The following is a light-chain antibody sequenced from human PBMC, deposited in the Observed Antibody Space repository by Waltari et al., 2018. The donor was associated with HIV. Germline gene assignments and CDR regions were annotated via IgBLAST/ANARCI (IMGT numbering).Light chain of an antibody. J-gene: IGLJ2*01. CDR1: YSNIGTDV. CDR3: AAWDDSLNALL. V-gene: IGLV1-44*01. Sequence: QSVLTQPPSASGTPGQRVTISCSGSYSNIGTDVVNLYQQLPGTAPKLLIYSNNTRPSGGPSRFSGAKSGTAASLAISGLQSEDEAAYYCAAWDDSLNALLFGGGTKLTVL. CDR2: SNN.